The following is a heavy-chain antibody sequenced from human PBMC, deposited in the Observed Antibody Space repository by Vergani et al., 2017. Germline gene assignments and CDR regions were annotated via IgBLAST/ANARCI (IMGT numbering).Heavy chain of an antibody. D-gene: IGHD3-16*02. J-gene: IGHJ4*02. Sequence: EVQLVESGGGLVQPGGSLRLSCAASGFTFSSYWMSWVRQAPGKGLEWVANIKQDGSEKYYVDSVKGRFTISRDNAKNSLYLQMNSLRAEDTAVYYCATLXDYVWGSYRSPNPNWGQGTLVTVSS. CDR3: ATLXDYVWGSYRSPNPN. CDR1: GFTFSSYW. CDR2: IKQDGSEK. V-gene: IGHV3-7*01.